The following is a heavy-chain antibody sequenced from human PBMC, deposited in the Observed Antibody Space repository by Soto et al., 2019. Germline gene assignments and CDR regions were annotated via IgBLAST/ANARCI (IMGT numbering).Heavy chain of an antibody. CDR3: ARAVAGPLRWFDT. Sequence: QVQLVQSGAEVKKPGASVKVSCKASGYTFTSYAMHWVRQAPGQRLAGMGGINAGNGNTKYSQKFQGSVTITKDTSASTAYMEMSSLRSEDTSVYYWARAVAGPLRWFDTWGQGTLGTDSS. V-gene: IGHV1-3*01. J-gene: IGHJ5*02. D-gene: IGHD6-19*01. CDR1: GYTFTSYA. CDR2: INAGNGNT.